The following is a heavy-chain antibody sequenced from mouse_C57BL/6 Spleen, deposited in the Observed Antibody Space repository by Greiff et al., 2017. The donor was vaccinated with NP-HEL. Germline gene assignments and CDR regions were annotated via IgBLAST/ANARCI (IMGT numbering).Heavy chain of an antibody. V-gene: IGHV1-82*01. D-gene: IGHD3-2*02. CDR3: ARDAQATFAY. CDR2: IYPGDGDT. CDR1: GYAFSSSW. Sequence: VQLQQSGPELVKPGASVKISCTASGYAFSSSWMNWVKQRPGKGLEWIGRIYPGDGDTNYNGKFKGKATLTADKSSSTAYMQLSSLTSEDSAVYFCARDAQATFAYWGQGTLVTVSA. J-gene: IGHJ3*01.